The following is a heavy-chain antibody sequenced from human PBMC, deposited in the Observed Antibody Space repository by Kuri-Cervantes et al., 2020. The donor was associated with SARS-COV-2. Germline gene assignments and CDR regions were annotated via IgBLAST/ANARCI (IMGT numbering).Heavy chain of an antibody. CDR1: GGSFSGYY. CDR3: ARIRYYYDSSGQPGGYFQH. Sequence: SQTLSLTCAVYGGSFSGYYWSWIRQPPGKGLERIGEINHSGSTNYNPSLKSRVTISVDTSKNQFSLKLSSVTAADTAVYYCARIRYYYDSSGQPGGYFQHWGQGTLVTVSS. V-gene: IGHV4-34*01. D-gene: IGHD3-22*01. CDR2: INHSGST. J-gene: IGHJ1*01.